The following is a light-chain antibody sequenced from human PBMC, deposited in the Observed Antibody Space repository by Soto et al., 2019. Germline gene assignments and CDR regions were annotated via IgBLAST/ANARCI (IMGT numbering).Light chain of an antibody. J-gene: IGKJ1*01. V-gene: IGKV3-20*01. CDR3: QQYGSSSWT. Sequence: EIVLTQSPGTLSLSPGERATLSCRASQSVSSSYLAWYQQKPGQAPRLLIYVASSRATGIPDRFSGSGSETDFTLTISRLEPEGFAVYYCQQYGSSSWTVGQGTKVEIK. CDR1: QSVSSSY. CDR2: VAS.